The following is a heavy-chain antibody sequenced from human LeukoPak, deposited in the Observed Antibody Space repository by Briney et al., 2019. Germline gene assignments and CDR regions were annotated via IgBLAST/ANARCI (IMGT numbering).Heavy chain of an antibody. CDR2: INHSGST. Sequence: SETLSLTCAVYGGSFSGYYWSWIRQPPGKGLEWIGEINHSGSTNYNPSLKSRVTISVDTSRNQFSLDLRSVTAADTAVYYCTRDIGDFVSDFWGQGTLVTVSS. V-gene: IGHV4-34*01. CDR1: GGSFSGYY. J-gene: IGHJ4*02. D-gene: IGHD2-21*02. CDR3: TRDIGDFVSDF.